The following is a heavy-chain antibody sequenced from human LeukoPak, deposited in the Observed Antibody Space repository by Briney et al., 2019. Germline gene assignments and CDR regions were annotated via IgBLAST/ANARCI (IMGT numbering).Heavy chain of an antibody. J-gene: IGHJ6*03. Sequence: TVTLSCEASGYTFPMYAISWVRHAPGQGLEWMGGIIPVLGTTNYAQTFQNKVTITADESTSTTYMELSSLTSEDTAVYYCATSGGDYYYYSLDVWGKGTPVTISS. CDR2: IIPVLGTT. CDR3: ATSGGDYYYYSLDV. V-gene: IGHV1-69*13. CDR1: GYTFPMYA. D-gene: IGHD3-10*01.